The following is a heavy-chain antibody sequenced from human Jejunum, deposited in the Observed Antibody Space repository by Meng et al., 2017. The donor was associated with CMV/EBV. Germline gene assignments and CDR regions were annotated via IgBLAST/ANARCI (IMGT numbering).Heavy chain of an antibody. V-gene: IGHV3-7*01. CDR3: VKDINSGFYFTY. Sequence: SGFTFSNYGMFWVRQAPGKGLEWVANIKPDGTEQHYVGSVRGRFTISRDNAKNSLYLQMNSLRVEDTAVYYCVKDINSGFYFTYWGQGTRVTVSS. D-gene: IGHD1-26*01. CDR1: GFTFSNYG. CDR2: IKPDGTEQ. J-gene: IGHJ4*02.